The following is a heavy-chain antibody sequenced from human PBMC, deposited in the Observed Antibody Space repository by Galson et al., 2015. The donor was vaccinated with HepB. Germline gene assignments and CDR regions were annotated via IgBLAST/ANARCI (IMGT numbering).Heavy chain of an antibody. CDR2: IYYSGST. Sequence: SETLSLTCAVSGYSISSSNWWGWIRQPPGKGLEWIGYIYYSGSTYYNPSLKSRVTMSVDTSKNQFSLKLSSVTAVDTAVYYCARTLEGGYDAFDIWGQGTMVTVSS. CDR3: ARTLEGGYDAFDI. CDR1: GYSISSSNW. J-gene: IGHJ3*02. V-gene: IGHV4-28*01. D-gene: IGHD3-16*01.